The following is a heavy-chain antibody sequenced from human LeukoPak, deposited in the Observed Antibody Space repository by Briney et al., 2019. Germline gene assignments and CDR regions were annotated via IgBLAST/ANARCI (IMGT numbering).Heavy chain of an antibody. J-gene: IGHJ3*02. CDR3: ARDRDDAFDI. V-gene: IGHV3-30-3*01. CDR1: GFTFSSYA. CDR2: ISYDGSNK. Sequence: GGSLRLSCAASGFTFSSYAMHWVRQAPGKGLEWVAVISYDGSNKYYADSVKGRFTISRDNSKNTLYLQMNSQRAEDTAVYYCARDRDDAFDIWGQGTMVTVSS.